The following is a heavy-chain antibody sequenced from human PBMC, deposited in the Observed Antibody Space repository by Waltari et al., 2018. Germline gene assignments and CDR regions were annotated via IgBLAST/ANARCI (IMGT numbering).Heavy chain of an antibody. J-gene: IGHJ4*02. CDR2: IYYSGST. V-gene: IGHV4-39*07. CDR1: GGSISSSSYY. CDR3: ARGSGYYYYFDY. D-gene: IGHD3-22*01. Sequence: QLQLQESGPGLVKPSETLSLTCTVSGGSISSSSYYWGWIRQPPGQVLEWIGSIYYSGSTYYNPSLKSRVTIAVDTSKNQFSLKLSSVTAADTAVYYCARGSGYYYYFDYWGQGTLVTVSS.